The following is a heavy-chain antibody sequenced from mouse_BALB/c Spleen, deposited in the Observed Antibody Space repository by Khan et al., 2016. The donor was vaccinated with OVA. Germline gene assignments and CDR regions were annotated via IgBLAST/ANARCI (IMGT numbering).Heavy chain of an antibody. D-gene: IGHD1-1*01. J-gene: IGHJ3*01. CDR3: TRLAYYYGSEGFAY. Sequence: EVELVESGGDLVKPGGSLKLSCAASGFTFSTYGMSWVRQTPDKRLEWVATVSTGGGYTYYPDSVKGRFTISRDNVKNTPYLQMSGLKSEDTAWFYCTRLAYYYGSEGFAYWGQGTLVTVSA. CDR1: GFTFSTYG. CDR2: VSTGGGYT. V-gene: IGHV5-6*01.